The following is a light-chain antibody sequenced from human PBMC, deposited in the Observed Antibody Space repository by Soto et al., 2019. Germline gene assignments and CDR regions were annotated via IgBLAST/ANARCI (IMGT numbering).Light chain of an antibody. CDR3: QQRTDWVT. Sequence: EIVMTQSPATLSVSPGERATLSCRASQSISRTYLAWYQQKPVQAPRLLIYATSSRATGIPDRFSGSGSGTDFTLTISSLEPEDFAVYYCQQRTDWVTFGGGTKVDI. CDR1: QSISRTY. V-gene: IGKV3D-20*02. J-gene: IGKJ4*01. CDR2: ATS.